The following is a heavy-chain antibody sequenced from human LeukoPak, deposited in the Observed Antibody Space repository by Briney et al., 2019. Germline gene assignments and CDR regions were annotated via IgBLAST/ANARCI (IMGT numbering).Heavy chain of an antibody. CDR1: GGSFGHF. J-gene: IGHJ4*02. Sequence: PSETLSLTCAVHGGSFGHFWTWIRQSPGKGLEWIGQITHSGDTNYNPSLKSRVTISVDTSKNHFSLKLSSVTAADTAVYYCARGQWLPVFDFWGQGTLVTVSS. CDR2: ITHSGDT. CDR3: ARGQWLPVFDF. V-gene: IGHV4-34*01. D-gene: IGHD3-22*01.